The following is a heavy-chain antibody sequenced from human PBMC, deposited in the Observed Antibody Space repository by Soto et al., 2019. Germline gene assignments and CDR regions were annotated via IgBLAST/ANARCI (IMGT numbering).Heavy chain of an antibody. Sequence: QVQLVQSGPEVKKPGASVKVSCKASAYTFTSYGITWVRQAPGQGLDWMGWISAYNGNTNYAQKFQGRLTMAPYTSTSTAYMELSGLTSDDTAVYYCARDYGPGSYRFAPWGQGTLVTVSS. J-gene: IGHJ5*02. CDR3: ARDYGPGSYRFAP. CDR1: AYTFTSYG. CDR2: ISAYNGNT. D-gene: IGHD3-10*01. V-gene: IGHV1-18*01.